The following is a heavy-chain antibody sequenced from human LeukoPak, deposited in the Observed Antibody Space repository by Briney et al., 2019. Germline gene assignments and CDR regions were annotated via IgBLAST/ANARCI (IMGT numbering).Heavy chain of an antibody. CDR2: ISGSGGST. CDR3: AKDTALITYRKFDY. D-gene: IGHD3-10*01. V-gene: IGHV3-23*01. J-gene: IGHJ4*02. CDR1: GFTFRSYA. Sequence: GGSLRLSCVVSGFTFRSYAMSWVRQAPGKGLEWVSAISGSGGSTYYADSVKGRFTISRDNSKNTLYLQMNSLRAEDTAVYYCAKDTALITYRKFDYWGQGTLVTVSS.